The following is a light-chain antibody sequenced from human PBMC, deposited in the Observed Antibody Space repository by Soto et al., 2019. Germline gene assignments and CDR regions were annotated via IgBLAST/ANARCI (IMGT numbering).Light chain of an antibody. Sequence: DIVMTQSPGTLSLSPGERATLSCRASQSISSNYLAWYQQKPGQSPRLLIYGASSRATGIPDRFSGRGSGTDFTLTISSLEPEDFAVYYCQQHRNWPPLTFGGGTKVDIK. CDR2: GAS. J-gene: IGKJ4*01. V-gene: IGKV3D-20*02. CDR3: QQHRNWPPLT. CDR1: QSISSNY.